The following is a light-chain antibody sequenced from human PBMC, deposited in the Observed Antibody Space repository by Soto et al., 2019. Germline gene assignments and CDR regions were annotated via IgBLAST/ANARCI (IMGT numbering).Light chain of an antibody. Sequence: QSVLTQPASVSGSPGQSITISCTGTSSDVGGYNYVSWYQQHPGKAPKLMIYDVSNLPSGVSNRFSGSKSGNTASLTISGLQAEDEADYYCSSYTSSSTPYVFGTGTKVTVL. CDR1: SSDVGGYNY. J-gene: IGLJ1*01. CDR3: SSYTSSSTPYV. CDR2: DVS. V-gene: IGLV2-14*01.